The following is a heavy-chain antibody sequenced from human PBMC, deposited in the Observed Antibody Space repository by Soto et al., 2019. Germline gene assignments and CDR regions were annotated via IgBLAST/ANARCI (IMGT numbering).Heavy chain of an antibody. CDR2: ISGSGGGT. V-gene: IGHV3-23*01. D-gene: IGHD6-13*01. CDR3: ARDYSSSFFSPFDY. J-gene: IGHJ4*02. CDR1: GFTFSSYA. Sequence: GGSLRLSCAASGFTFSSYAMSWFRQAPGKGLEWVSAISGSGGGTYYADSVKGRFTISRDNSKTRLYLQMNSLRAEDTAVYYCARDYSSSFFSPFDYWGQGTLVTVSS.